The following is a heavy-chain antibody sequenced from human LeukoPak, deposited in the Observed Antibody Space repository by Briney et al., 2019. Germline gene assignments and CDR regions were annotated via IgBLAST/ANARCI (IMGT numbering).Heavy chain of an antibody. J-gene: IGHJ6*02. Sequence: GSLRLSCAASGFTFSNYWMTWVRQAPGKGLEWVANIKQDGSEKYYVDSVKGRFTISRDNAKNSLYLQMNSLRAEDTAVYYCTRDSGCLDVWGQGTTVTVSS. D-gene: IGHD6-25*01. CDR2: IKQDGSEK. CDR1: GFTFSNYW. V-gene: IGHV3-7*01. CDR3: TRDSGCLDV.